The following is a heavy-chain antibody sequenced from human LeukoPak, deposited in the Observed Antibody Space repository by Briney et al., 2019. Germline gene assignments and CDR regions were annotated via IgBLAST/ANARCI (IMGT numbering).Heavy chain of an antibody. CDR2: IYYSGST. V-gene: IGHV4-59*08. J-gene: IGHJ3*02. D-gene: IGHD3-10*01. Sequence: SETLSLTCTVSGGSISSYYWSWIRQPPGKGLEWIGYIYYSGSTNYNPSLKSRVTISVDTSKNQFSLKLSSVTAADTAVYYCARHWIVARGDDAFDIWGQGTMVTVSS. CDR1: GGSISSYY. CDR3: ARHWIVARGDDAFDI.